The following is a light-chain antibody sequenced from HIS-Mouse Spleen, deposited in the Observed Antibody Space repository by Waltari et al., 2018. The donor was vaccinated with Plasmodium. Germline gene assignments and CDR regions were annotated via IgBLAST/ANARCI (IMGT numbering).Light chain of an antibody. CDR1: QGISRY. Sequence: AIRMTQSPSSLSASTGDRVTITCRASQGISRYLAWYQQKPGKATKLLIYAASTLQSGVPSRVSGSGSGTEFTLTISCLQSEDFATYYCQQYYSYPLTFGGGTKVEIK. V-gene: IGKV1-8*01. CDR2: AAS. CDR3: QQYYSYPLT. J-gene: IGKJ4*01.